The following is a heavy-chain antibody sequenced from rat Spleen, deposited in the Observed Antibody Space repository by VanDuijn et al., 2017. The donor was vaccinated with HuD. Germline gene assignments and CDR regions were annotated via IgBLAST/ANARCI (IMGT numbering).Heavy chain of an antibody. CDR2: ISIGGYNT. V-gene: IGHV5S23*01. J-gene: IGHJ1*01. D-gene: IGHD4-4*01. CDR1: GFTFSDYA. CDR3: ARRGNSVFWNFDF. Sequence: EVQLVESGGGLVQPGRSLKLSCAASGFTFSDYAMAWVRQAPTKGLEWVASISIGGYNTYYRDSVKGRFSISRDDAKSTLYLQMDSLRSEDTATYYCARRGNSVFWNFDFWGPGTMVSVSS.